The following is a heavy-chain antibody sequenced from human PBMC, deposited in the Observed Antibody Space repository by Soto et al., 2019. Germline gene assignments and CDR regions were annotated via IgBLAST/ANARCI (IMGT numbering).Heavy chain of an antibody. CDR3: ARGRASGSYFLLTY. Sequence: ASVKVSCKASGDTFTTYDINWVRQATGHGLEWMGWINPNSGNIGYAQRFQGRVTITRDTATRTAYMEVSSLRSDDTAVYYCARGRASGSYFLLTYWGQGTWFTVS. V-gene: IGHV1-8*01. CDR2: INPNSGNI. CDR1: GDTFTTYD. D-gene: IGHD3-10*01. J-gene: IGHJ4*02.